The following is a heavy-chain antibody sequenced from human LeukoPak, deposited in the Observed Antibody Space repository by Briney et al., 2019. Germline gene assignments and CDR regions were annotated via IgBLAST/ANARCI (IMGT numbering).Heavy chain of an antibody. CDR1: GYTFSSYG. CDR2: ISAYNGNT. J-gene: IGHJ4*02. Sequence: GASVKVSCKASGYTFSSYGISWVRQAPGQRLEWMGWISAYNGNTNYAQKLQGRVTMTTDTSTSTAYMELRSLRSDDTAVYYCARAGYDLLTLAPDPANDYWGQGTLVTVSS. CDR3: ARAGYDLLTLAPDPANDY. V-gene: IGHV1-18*01. D-gene: IGHD3-9*01.